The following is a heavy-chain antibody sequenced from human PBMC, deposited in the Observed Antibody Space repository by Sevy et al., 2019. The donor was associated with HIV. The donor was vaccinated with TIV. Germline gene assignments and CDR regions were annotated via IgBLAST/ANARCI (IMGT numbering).Heavy chain of an antibody. V-gene: IGHV1-24*01. D-gene: IGHD3-22*01. CDR2: FGPEDAKT. Sequence: ASVKVSCKISGYTLTEFSMHWVRQVPGKGLEWMGSFGPEDAKTIYAQKFQGRVTMTEDTSTDTAYMELRSLRSEDTAMYYCAITREYYSDSSGYFDYWGQGTLVTVSS. CDR1: GYTLTEFS. J-gene: IGHJ4*02. CDR3: AITREYYSDSSGYFDY.